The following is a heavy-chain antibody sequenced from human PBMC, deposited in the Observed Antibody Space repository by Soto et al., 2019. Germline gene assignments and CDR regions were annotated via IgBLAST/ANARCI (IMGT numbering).Heavy chain of an antibody. V-gene: IGHV1-69*06. CDR3: EIVISGSYDY. J-gene: IGHJ4*02. D-gene: IGHD1-26*01. CDR2: IIPIFGTA. CDR1: GGTFISYA. Sequence: QVQLVQAGAEVKKPGSSVKVSCKAAGGTFISYAISWVRQAPGQGLEWMGGIIPIFGTANYAQKFQGRVTITADKSTSTAYMELSILRSEDTAVYYCEIVISGSYDYWGQGTLVTVSS.